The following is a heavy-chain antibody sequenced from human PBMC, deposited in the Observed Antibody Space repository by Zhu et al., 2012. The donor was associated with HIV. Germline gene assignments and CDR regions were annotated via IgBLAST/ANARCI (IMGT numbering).Heavy chain of an antibody. CDR1: GGPFSGYY. V-gene: IGHV4-34*01. CDR2: INHSGST. Sequence: QVQLQQWGAGLLKPSETLSLTCAVYGGPFSGYYWSWIRQPPGKGLEWIGEINHSGSTNYNPSLKSRLTMSVDTSKNQFSLKLSSVTAADTAVYYCARVLLWFGESSEAGYYFDYWGQGTLVTVSS. CDR3: ARVLLWFGESSEAGYYFDY. D-gene: IGHD3-10*01. J-gene: IGHJ4*02.